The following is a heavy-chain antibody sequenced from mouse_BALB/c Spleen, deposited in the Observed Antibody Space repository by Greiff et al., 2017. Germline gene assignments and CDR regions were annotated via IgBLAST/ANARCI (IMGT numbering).Heavy chain of an antibody. CDR3: ARDTVVAKAAY. Sequence: EVKLMESGGGLVQHGGSLRLSCATSGFTFTDYYMSWVRQPPGKALEWLGFIRNKANGYTTEYSASVKGRFTISRDNSQSILYLQMNTLRAEDSATYYCARDTVVAKAAYWGQGTLVTVSA. CDR2: IRNKANGYTT. V-gene: IGHV7-3*02. D-gene: IGHD1-1*01. CDR1: GFTFTDYY. J-gene: IGHJ3*01.